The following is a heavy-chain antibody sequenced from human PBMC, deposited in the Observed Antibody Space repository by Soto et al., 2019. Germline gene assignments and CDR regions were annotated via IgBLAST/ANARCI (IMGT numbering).Heavy chain of an antibody. Sequence: EEQLLESGGGLVQPGGSLRLSCTASGFTFSLYAMSWARHTPGKGLEWVASISGSGERTYYADSVKGRFTISKDNSQNSVFLQMNSLRAEDTAEYYCAKGDWLYDKYYGMEVWGQGTSVTVSS. CDR3: AKGDWLYDKYYGMEV. CDR2: ISGSGERT. V-gene: IGHV3-23*01. CDR1: GFTFSLYA. D-gene: IGHD3-9*01. J-gene: IGHJ6*02.